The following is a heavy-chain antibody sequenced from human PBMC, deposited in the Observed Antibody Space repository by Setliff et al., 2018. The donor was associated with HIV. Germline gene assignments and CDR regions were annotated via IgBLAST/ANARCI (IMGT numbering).Heavy chain of an antibody. D-gene: IGHD4-17*01. J-gene: IGHJ4*02. CDR3: ARDPPYGPLDY. Sequence: ASVKVSCKASGYTFTSYAMHWVRQAPGQRLEWMGWINAGNGNTKYSQKFQGRVTITRDTSASTAYMELRSLRPEDTAVYYCARDPPYGPLDYWGQGTLVTVSS. CDR2: INAGNGNT. V-gene: IGHV1-3*01. CDR1: GYTFTSYA.